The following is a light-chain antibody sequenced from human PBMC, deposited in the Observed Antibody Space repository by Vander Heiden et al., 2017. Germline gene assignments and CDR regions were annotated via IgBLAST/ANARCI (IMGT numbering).Light chain of an antibody. CDR1: QSITSW. CDR3: QQAHSFPYT. J-gene: IGKJ2*01. CDR2: GVS. Sequence: DIQMTHSPSSMSASVGDRDTITCRASQSITSWLSWYQQKPGKAPKLLIYGVSNLERGVPPRFSGSGSGSEFTLSISSLQPEDFATYICQQAHSFPYTFGQGTTLDMK. V-gene: IGKV1-12*02.